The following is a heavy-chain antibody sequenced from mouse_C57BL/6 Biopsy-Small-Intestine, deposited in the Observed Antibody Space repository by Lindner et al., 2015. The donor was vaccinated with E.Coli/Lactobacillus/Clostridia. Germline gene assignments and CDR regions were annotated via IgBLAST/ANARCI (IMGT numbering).Heavy chain of an antibody. V-gene: IGHV1-54*01. CDR1: GYAFTNYL. Sequence: VQLQESGAELVRPGTSVKVSCKASGYAFTNYLIEWVKQRPGQGLEWIGVINPGSGYTNYNEKFKGKATLTADISSSTAYMQLSSLTSDDSAVYFCARETGTYWGQGTLVTVSA. CDR2: INPGSGYT. J-gene: IGHJ3*01. CDR3: ARETGTY. D-gene: IGHD4-1*01.